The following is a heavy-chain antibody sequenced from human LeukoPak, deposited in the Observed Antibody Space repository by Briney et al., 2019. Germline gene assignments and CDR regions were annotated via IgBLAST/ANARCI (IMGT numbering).Heavy chain of an antibody. CDR3: ARVPAKWQQLVKSGRAFDI. CDR2: MNPNSGNT. V-gene: IGHV1-8*01. Sequence: ASVKVSCKASGYTFTSYDINWVRQATGQGLEWMGWMNPNSGNTGYAQKFQRRVTMTRNTSISTAYMELSSLRSEDTAVYYCARVPAKWQQLVKSGRAFDIWGQGTMVTVSS. CDR1: GYTFTSYD. J-gene: IGHJ3*02. D-gene: IGHD6-13*01.